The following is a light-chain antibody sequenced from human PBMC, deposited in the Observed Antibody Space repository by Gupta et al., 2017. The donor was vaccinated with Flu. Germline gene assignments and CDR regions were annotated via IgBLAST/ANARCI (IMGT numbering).Light chain of an antibody. Sequence: GDRVSISCRASQSISNYLNWYQQKPGKAPKLVVHSASSLNTGVPSRFSGVGSGTDFTLTINDLHPDDFATYYCQQSYSTPYTFGQGTKLEI. CDR1: QSISNY. V-gene: IGKV1-39*01. CDR2: SAS. J-gene: IGKJ2*01. CDR3: QQSYSTPYT.